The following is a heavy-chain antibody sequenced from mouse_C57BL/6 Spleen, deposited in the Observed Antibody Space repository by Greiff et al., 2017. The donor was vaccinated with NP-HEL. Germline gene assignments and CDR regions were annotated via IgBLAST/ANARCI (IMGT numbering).Heavy chain of an antibody. V-gene: IGHV1-7*01. J-gene: IGHJ2*01. CDR3: ASIYYDYDGDY. Sequence: QVQLQQSGAELAKPGASVKLSCKASGYTFTSYWMHWVKQRHGQGLEWIGYINPSSGYTKYNQKFKDKATLTADKSSSTAYMQLSSLTYEDSAVYYCASIYYDYDGDYWGQGTTLTVSS. D-gene: IGHD2-4*01. CDR1: GYTFTSYW. CDR2: INPSSGYT.